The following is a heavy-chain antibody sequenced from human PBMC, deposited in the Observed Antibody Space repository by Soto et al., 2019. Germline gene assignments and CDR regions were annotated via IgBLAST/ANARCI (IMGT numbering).Heavy chain of an antibody. V-gene: IGHV1-69*01. CDR2: IIPIFGTA. CDR3: ARDPLSYGAARRWYYGRDV. J-gene: IGHJ6*02. Sequence: QVQLVQSGAEVKKPGSSVKVSCKASGGTFSSYAISWVRQAPGQGLEWMGGIIPIFGTANYAQKFQGRVKITAYEFTSTAYMVLSSLRAEDTAVYYCARDPLSYGAARRWYYGRDVWGQGTTVTVSS. CDR1: GGTFSSYA. D-gene: IGHD6-6*01.